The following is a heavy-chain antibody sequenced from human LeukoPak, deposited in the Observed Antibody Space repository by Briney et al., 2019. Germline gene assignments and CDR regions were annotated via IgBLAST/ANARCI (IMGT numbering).Heavy chain of an antibody. J-gene: IGHJ4*02. CDR1: GGPFSSYT. D-gene: IGHD2-2*02. CDR2: IIPILGIA. Sequence: ASVKVSCKASGGPFSSYTISWVRQAPGQGLEWMGRIIPILGIANYAQKFQGRVTITADKSTSTAYMELSSLRSEDTAVYYCARDRTPIVVVPAAIPCLSGWGQGTLVTVSS. CDR3: ARDRTPIVVVPAAIPCLSG. V-gene: IGHV1-69*04.